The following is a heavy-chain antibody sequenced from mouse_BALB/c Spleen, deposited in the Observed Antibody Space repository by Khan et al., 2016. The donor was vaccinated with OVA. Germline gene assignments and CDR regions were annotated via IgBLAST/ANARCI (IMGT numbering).Heavy chain of an antibody. V-gene: IGHV2-6-1*01. CDR3: ARQPYYHYYIMDY. J-gene: IGHJ4*01. D-gene: IGHD2-10*01. CDR1: GFSLTNYG. CDR2: IWSDGST. Sequence: VQLVESGPGLVAPSQSLSITCTISGFSLTNYGVHWVRQSPGKGLEWLVVIWSDGSTTYNSALGSRLIISKDNSKSQVFLKMNSLQTDDTAMYYCARQPYYHYYIMDYWGQGTSVTVSS.